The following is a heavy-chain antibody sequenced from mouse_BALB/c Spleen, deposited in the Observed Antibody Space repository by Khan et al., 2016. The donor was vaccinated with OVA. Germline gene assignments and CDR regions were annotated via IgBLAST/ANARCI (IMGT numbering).Heavy chain of an antibody. CDR2: INPANGNT. V-gene: IGHV14-3*02. CDR1: GFNITDTY. CDR3: AQRADYARNFDV. D-gene: IGHD2-4*01. J-gene: IGHJ1*01. Sequence: VQLKESGAELVKPGASVKLSCTASGFNITDTYMHWVKQRPEQGLEWIGRINPANGNTKYDPKFKGQATITADTSSNTAYLQLGSLASEDTAVYYCAQRADYARNFDVWGEGTTVTVSS.